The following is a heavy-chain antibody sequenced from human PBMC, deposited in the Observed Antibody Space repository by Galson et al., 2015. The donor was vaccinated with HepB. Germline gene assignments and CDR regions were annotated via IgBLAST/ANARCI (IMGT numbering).Heavy chain of an antibody. CDR1: GFSLSTSGVG. CDR3: ARRMWWALDY. D-gene: IGHD2-21*01. Sequence: PALVKPTQTLTLTCTFSGFSLSTSGVGMGWIRQPPGKALEWLASIYWNDNKRYSPSLKSRLTITKDTSKNQVVLTMTSMDPVDTATYYCARRMWWALDYWGQGTLVTVSS. J-gene: IGHJ4*02. V-gene: IGHV2-5*01. CDR2: IYWNDNK.